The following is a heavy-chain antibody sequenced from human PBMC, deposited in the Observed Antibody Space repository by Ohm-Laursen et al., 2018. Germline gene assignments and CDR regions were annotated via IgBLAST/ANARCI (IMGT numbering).Heavy chain of an antibody. V-gene: IGHV3-66*01. CDR3: ARDARSPYYFDY. J-gene: IGHJ4*02. Sequence: GSLRLSCSASGFTFIDYDMSWIRQAPGKGLECVSVIYSGGSTYYADSVKGRFTISRDNSKNTLYLQMDSLRAEDTAVYYCARDARSPYYFDYWGQGTLVTVSS. CDR1: GFTFIDYD. CDR2: IYSGGST.